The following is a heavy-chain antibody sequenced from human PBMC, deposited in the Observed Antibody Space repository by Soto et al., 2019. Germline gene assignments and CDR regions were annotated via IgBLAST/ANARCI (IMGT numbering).Heavy chain of an antibody. CDR2: ISGSGGST. CDR3: AKELLWFGELLHYGMDV. Sequence: GGSLRLSCAASGFTFSNYAMNWVRQAPGKGLEWVSAISGSGGSTYYADSVKGRFTISRDNSKNTLYLQMNSLRAEDTAVYYCAKELLWFGELLHYGMDVWGQGTTVTVSS. V-gene: IGHV3-23*01. D-gene: IGHD3-10*01. J-gene: IGHJ6*02. CDR1: GFTFSNYA.